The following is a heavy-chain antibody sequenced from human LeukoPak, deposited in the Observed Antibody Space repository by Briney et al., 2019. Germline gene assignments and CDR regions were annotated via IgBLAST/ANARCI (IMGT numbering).Heavy chain of an antibody. CDR3: ARETCTNGVCYHFDY. D-gene: IGHD2-8*01. Sequence: SETLSLTCTVSGGSISPYYWNWIRQPPGKGVEWIGYIYYSGSTNYNPSLKSRLTISVDTSKNQFSLKLSSVTAADTAMYYCARETCTNGVCYHFDYWGQGTLVTVSS. J-gene: IGHJ4*02. CDR1: GGSISPYY. CDR2: IYYSGST. V-gene: IGHV4-59*01.